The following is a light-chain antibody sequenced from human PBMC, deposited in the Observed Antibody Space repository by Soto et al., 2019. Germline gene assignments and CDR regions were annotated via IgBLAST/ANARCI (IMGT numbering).Light chain of an antibody. CDR2: DAS. CDR1: QSVTNSY. J-gene: IGKJ4*01. Sequence: EIVLTQSPGTLSFPPGERATLSCRASQSVTNSYLAWYQQKLGQTPRLLIYDASSRATGIPDRFSGSGAGTDFTLTISRLEPEDFAVYYCHQYSYSPLTFGGGTKVEIK. V-gene: IGKV3-20*01. CDR3: HQYSYSPLT.